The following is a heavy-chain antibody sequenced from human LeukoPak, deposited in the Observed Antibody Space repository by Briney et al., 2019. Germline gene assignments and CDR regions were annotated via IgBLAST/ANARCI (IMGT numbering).Heavy chain of an antibody. J-gene: IGHJ4*02. CDR3: ARQHTATLNQKYYFDY. V-gene: IGHV4-39*01. D-gene: IGHD5-18*01. Sequence: SETLSLTCTLSGGSISSIIYYWGWIRQPPGQGLEWIGNIFYSGITYYNPSLKSRVTISVDASKNQSTLKLSSVTAADTSVYYCARQHTATLNQKYYFDYWGQGTLVTVSS. CDR2: IFYSGIT. CDR1: GGSISSIIYY.